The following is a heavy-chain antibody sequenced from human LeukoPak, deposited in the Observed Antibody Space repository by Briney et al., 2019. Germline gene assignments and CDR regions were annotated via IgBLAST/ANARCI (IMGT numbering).Heavy chain of an antibody. Sequence: GGSLRLSCAASGFTFSSYSMNWVRQAPGGGLEWVSSISSSSSYIYYADSVKGRFTISRDNAKNSLYLQMNSLRAEDTAVYYCARDERRFGEPYALNYWGQGTLVTVSS. CDR2: ISSSSSYI. J-gene: IGHJ4*02. V-gene: IGHV3-21*01. D-gene: IGHD3-10*01. CDR3: ARDERRFGEPYALNY. CDR1: GFTFSSYS.